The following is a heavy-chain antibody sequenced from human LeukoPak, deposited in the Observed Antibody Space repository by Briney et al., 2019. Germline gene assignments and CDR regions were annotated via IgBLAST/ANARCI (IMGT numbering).Heavy chain of an antibody. J-gene: IGHJ4*02. CDR2: IDTSGSS. CDR1: GGPISNYY. Sequence: SETLSLICTVSGGPISNYYWSWIRQPAGKGLEWIGHIDTSGSSNYNPSLKSRVTISVDTSNNRLSLMLRSVSAADTAGYYCARESGFSDNSGYSKRFDSWGQGTLVTVSS. CDR3: ARESGFSDNSGYSKRFDS. D-gene: IGHD3-22*01. V-gene: IGHV4-4*07.